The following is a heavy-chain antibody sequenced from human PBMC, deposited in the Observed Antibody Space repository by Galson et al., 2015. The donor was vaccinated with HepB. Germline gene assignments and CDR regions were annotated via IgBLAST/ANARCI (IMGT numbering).Heavy chain of an antibody. D-gene: IGHD3-16*01. J-gene: IGHJ5*02. CDR2: INLRGGNT. V-gene: IGHV1-46*01. CDR1: GYTLSIYD. CDR3: ARNPAYTGWFDP. Sequence: SVKVSCKASGYTLSIYDLHWVRQAPRQGLEWMGMINLRGGNTNYTQKFQGRVTMTRDKSTSTVYMELSSLTSEDTAVYYCARNPAYTGWFDPWGQGTLVTVSS.